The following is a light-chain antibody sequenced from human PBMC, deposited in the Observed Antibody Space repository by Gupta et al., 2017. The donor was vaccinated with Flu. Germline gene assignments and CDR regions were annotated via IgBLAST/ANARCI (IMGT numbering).Light chain of an antibody. Sequence: QLVLTQSPSASASLGASVKVTCTLSSGHTSSTIARDQLQPDKGPRFLRKVNSDSTHSKGDGIPGRFSGSSSGAGRYLIISSLQSEDESYYYCQTWGTGIRGVGGGTKVNGL. CDR3: QTWGTGIRG. CDR2: VNSDSTH. J-gene: IGLJ2*01. CDR1: SGHTSST. V-gene: IGLV4-69*01.